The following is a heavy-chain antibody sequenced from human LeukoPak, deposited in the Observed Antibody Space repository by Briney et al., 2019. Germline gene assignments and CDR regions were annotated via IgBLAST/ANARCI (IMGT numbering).Heavy chain of an antibody. CDR3: ARAGYCSGGSCYSGTYDY. V-gene: IGHV1-2*02. Sequence: ASVKVSCKASGYTFTGYYMHWVRQAPGQGLEWMGWINPNSGGTNYAQKFQGRVTMTRDTSISTAYMELSRLRSEDTAVYYCARAGYCSGGSCYSGTYDYWGQGTLVTVSS. J-gene: IGHJ4*02. D-gene: IGHD2-15*01. CDR2: INPNSGGT. CDR1: GYTFTGYY.